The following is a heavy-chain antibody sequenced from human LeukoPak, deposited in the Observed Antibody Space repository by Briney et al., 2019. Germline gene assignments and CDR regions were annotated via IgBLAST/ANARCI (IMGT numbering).Heavy chain of an antibody. J-gene: IGHJ4*02. D-gene: IGHD1-26*01. CDR1: GFTLSSYS. CDR3: ARLVGATTIIDY. V-gene: IGHV3-23*01. CDR2: ISGNAGST. Sequence: GGSLRLSCAASGFTLSSYSMSLVRQAPGKGLEWVSLISGNAGSTYYADSVKGRFTISRDNAKNSLYLQMNSLRAEDTAVYYCARLVGATTIIDYWGQGTLVTVSS.